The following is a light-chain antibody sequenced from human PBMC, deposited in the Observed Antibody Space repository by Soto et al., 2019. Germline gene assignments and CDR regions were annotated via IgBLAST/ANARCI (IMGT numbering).Light chain of an antibody. V-gene: IGKV3-20*01. CDR3: QQYGSSPRT. J-gene: IGKJ1*01. CDR1: QSVSSNS. Sequence: EIVLTQSPGTPSLSPGERATLSCRASQSVSSNSLAWYQQRPGQAPRLLIYGASSRATGIPDRFSGSGSGTDFTLTISRLEPEDFAVYYCQQYGSSPRTFGQGTKVEIK. CDR2: GAS.